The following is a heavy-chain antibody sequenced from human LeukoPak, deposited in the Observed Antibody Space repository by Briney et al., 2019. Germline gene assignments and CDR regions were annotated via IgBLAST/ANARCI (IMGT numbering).Heavy chain of an antibody. V-gene: IGHV3-74*01. CDR2: INSDGSST. Sequence: GGSLRLSCAASGFTFSSYWMHWVRQAPGKGLVWVSRINSDGSSTSYADSVKGRFTFSRYNAKNTLYLQMNSLRAEDTAVYDCERGRRPYGDSPLDYWGQGTLVTVSS. CDR3: ERGRRPYGDSPLDY. D-gene: IGHD4-17*01. J-gene: IGHJ4*02. CDR1: GFTFSSYW.